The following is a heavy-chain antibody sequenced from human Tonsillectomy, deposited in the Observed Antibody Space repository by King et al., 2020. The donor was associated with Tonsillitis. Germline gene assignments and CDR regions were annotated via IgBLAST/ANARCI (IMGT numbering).Heavy chain of an antibody. CDR2: ISYDGSDE. Sequence: QVQLVESGGGVVQPGRSLRLSCAASGFTFNNYAMHWVRQAPGKGLEWVAVISYDGSDEFFAGSVKGRFTISRDSSKNTLYLQMNSLRPEDTALYYCTRDPYYYDSSGYEGGFFDLWGQGTLVTVSS. D-gene: IGHD3-22*01. CDR1: GFTFNNYA. CDR3: TRDPYYYDSSGYEGGFFDL. J-gene: IGHJ4*02. V-gene: IGHV3-30-3*01.